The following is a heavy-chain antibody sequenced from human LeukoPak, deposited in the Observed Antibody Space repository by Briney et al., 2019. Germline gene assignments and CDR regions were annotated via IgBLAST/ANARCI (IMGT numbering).Heavy chain of an antibody. CDR2: MYYSGSP. CDR3: ATWRTAKTGFDF. Sequence: SETLSLTCTVSGGSISSNNYYWGWIRQPPGKGLQWIGSMYYSGSPYYNPSLKSRVTISVETSRNQFSLKLSSVTAADMAVYYCATWRTAKTGFDFWGDGTPVTVSP. J-gene: IGHJ4*01. D-gene: IGHD1-1*01. V-gene: IGHV4-39*01. CDR1: GGSISSNNYY.